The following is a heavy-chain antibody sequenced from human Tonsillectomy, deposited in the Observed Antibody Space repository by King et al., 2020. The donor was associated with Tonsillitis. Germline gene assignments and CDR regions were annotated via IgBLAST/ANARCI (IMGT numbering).Heavy chain of an antibody. Sequence: VQLQESGPGLVKPSQTLSLTCTVSNASISSGSYFWNWVRQPAGKGLEWIGRIYTSGSTNYNPSLKSRVTISVDTSKNQFSLKLNSVTAADTAVYYCAREPLTTYCRSPTCYGYWGQGTLVTVSS. J-gene: IGHJ4*02. CDR3: AREPLTTYCRSPTCYGY. CDR2: IYTSGST. D-gene: IGHD2-2*01. CDR1: NASISSGSYF. V-gene: IGHV4-61*02.